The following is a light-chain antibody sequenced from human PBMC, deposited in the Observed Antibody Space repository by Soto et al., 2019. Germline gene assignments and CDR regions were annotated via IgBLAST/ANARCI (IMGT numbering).Light chain of an antibody. CDR1: SSDVGSYNL. J-gene: IGLJ2*01. CDR3: CSYAGGVV. Sequence: QLVLTQPASVSGSPGQSITISCTGTSSDVGSYNLVSWYQQHPGKAPKLMIYEVSKRPSGVSNRFSGSKSGNTASLTISGLQAEDEADYYCCSYAGGVVFGGGTKVTVL. V-gene: IGLV2-23*02. CDR2: EVS.